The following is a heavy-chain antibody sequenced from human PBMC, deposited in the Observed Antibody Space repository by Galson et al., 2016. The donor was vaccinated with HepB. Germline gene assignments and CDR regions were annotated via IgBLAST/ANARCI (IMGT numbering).Heavy chain of an antibody. D-gene: IGHD3-16*01. CDR2: ITPFFGTS. Sequence: SVKVSCKASGGTFSRQAISWVRQAPGQGLEWMGGITPFFGTSKYAQKFQDRVTITGDKSTNTAYLELRSLRYEDTATYYCARGFGNSDPFDSWGQGTRVSVSS. CDR1: GGTFSRQA. CDR3: ARGFGNSDPFDS. J-gene: IGHJ4*02. V-gene: IGHV1-69*06.